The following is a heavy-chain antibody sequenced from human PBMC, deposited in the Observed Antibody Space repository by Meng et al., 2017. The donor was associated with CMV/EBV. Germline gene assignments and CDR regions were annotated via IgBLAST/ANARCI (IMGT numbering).Heavy chain of an antibody. CDR2: IIPIFGTA. CDR3: AMTRGYSYGLDYYYGMDV. Sequence: SVKVSCKASGGTFSSYAISWVRQAPGQGLEWVGGIIPIFGTANYAQKFQGRVTITTDESTSTAYMELSSLRSEDTAVYYCAMTRGYSYGLDYYYGMDVWGQGTTVTVSS. J-gene: IGHJ6*02. V-gene: IGHV1-69*05. D-gene: IGHD5-18*01. CDR1: GGTFSSYA.